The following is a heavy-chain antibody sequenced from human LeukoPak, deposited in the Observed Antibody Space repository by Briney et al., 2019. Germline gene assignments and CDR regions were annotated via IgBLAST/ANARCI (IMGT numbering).Heavy chain of an antibody. V-gene: IGHV3-7*03. Sequence: QAGGSLRLFCAASGFTFSNYWMTWVSQAPGKGLEWVANINRDGSERYYVDSVKGRFTISRDDAKSSLYLQMNSLRADDTALYHCARRNAMDVWGQGTTVIVFS. CDR2: INRDGSER. J-gene: IGHJ6*02. CDR1: GFTFSNYW. CDR3: ARRNAMDV.